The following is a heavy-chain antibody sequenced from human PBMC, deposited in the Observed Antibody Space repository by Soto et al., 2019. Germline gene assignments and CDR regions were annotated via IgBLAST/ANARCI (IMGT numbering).Heavy chain of an antibody. D-gene: IGHD5-18*01. CDR2: IYWDDDK. J-gene: IGHJ4*02. Sequence: QITFKESGPTLVKPTQTLTLTCTFSGFSLSTNAVGVGWILQPPGKALEGLGLIYWDDDKRYSPSLKSRLTINNDTYKKKVRLTMTNMDPLDTATYYWAHGYSYAHYFDSWGQGTLVTVSS. V-gene: IGHV2-5*02. CDR1: GFSLSTNAVG. CDR3: AHGYSYAHYFDS.